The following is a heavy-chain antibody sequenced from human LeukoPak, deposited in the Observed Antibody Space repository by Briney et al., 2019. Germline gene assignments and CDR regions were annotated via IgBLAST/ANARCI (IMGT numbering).Heavy chain of an antibody. J-gene: IGHJ4*02. V-gene: IGHV3-23*01. CDR2: ISGTGDTT. CDR1: GFTFSTCG. D-gene: IGHD3-22*01. CDR3: AKVGSSGRGYYYFDY. Sequence: PGGSLRLSCAASGFTFSTCGMNWVRQAPGKGLEWVSTISGTGDTTYYADSVKGRFTISRDNSRITLYLQMNSLRAEDTAIYYCAKVGSSGRGYYYFDYWGQGTLVTVSS.